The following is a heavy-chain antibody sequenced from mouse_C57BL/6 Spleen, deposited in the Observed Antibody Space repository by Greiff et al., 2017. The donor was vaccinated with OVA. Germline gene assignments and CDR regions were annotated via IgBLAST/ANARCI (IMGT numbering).Heavy chain of an antibody. CDR3: ARGTTVVAPYAMDY. CDR2: IYPGDGDT. V-gene: IGHV1-82*01. Sequence: QVQLKQSGPELVKPGASVKISCKASGYAFSSSWMNWVKQGPGKGLEWIGRIYPGDGDTNYNGKFKGKATLTADKSSSTAYMQLSSLTSEDSAVYFCARGTTVVAPYAMDYWGQGTSVTVSS. J-gene: IGHJ4*01. CDR1: GYAFSSSW. D-gene: IGHD1-1*01.